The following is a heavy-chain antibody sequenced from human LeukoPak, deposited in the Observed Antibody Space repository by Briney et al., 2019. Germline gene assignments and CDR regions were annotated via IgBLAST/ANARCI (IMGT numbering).Heavy chain of an antibody. D-gene: IGHD6-13*01. CDR3: ARGGIYSQGFDY. J-gene: IGHJ4*02. Sequence: GGSLRHSCAASGFTFSGYFMNWVRQAPGKGLEWVSSISTTSDYIHYADSLKGRVAISRDNAKNSLYLQMNSLRAEDTAVYYCARGGIYSQGFDYWGQGSLVTVSS. CDR2: ISTTSDYI. CDR1: GFTFSGYF. V-gene: IGHV3-21*01.